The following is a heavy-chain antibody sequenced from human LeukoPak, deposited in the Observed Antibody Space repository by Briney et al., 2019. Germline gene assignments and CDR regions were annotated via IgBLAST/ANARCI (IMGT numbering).Heavy chain of an antibody. CDR3: ARDHQQLGAFDI. J-gene: IGHJ3*02. CDR1: GYTFTGYY. V-gene: IGHV1-18*04. D-gene: IGHD6-13*01. Sequence: GASVKVSCKASGYTFTGYYMHWVRQAPGQGLEWMGWISAYNGNTNYAQKLQGRVTMTTDTSTSTAYMELRSLRSDDTAVYYCARDHQQLGAFDIWGQGTMVTVSS. CDR2: ISAYNGNT.